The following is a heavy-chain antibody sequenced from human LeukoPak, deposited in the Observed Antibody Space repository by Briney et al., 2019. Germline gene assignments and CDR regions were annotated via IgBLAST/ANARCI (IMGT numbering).Heavy chain of an antibody. Sequence: QPGRSLRLSCAASGFTFSTYAMHWVRQAPGKGLEWVAGISYDGSNKYYADSVKGRFTISRDNSKNTLYLQMNSLRTEDTAMYYCARERENLVGASFWYFDLWGRGTLVTVSS. V-gene: IGHV3-30-3*01. D-gene: IGHD1-26*01. J-gene: IGHJ2*01. CDR1: GFTFSTYA. CDR3: ARERENLVGASFWYFDL. CDR2: ISYDGSNK.